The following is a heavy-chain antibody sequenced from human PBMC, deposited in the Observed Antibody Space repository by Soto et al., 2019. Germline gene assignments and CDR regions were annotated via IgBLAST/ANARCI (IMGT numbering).Heavy chain of an antibody. D-gene: IGHD3-3*01. CDR3: ARVHPSVRLLEWLYYFDY. CDR2: IYSGGST. J-gene: IGHJ4*02. CDR1: GFTVSSNY. Sequence: EVQLVESGGGLVQPGGSLRLSCAASGFTVSSNYMSWVRQAPGKGLEWVSVIYSGGSTYYADSVKGRFTISRHNSKNTLYLQMNSLRAEDTAVYYCARVHPSVRLLEWLYYFDYWGQGTLVTVSS. V-gene: IGHV3-53*04.